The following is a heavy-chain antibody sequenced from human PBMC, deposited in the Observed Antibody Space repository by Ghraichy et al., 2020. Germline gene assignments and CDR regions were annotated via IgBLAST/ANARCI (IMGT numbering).Heavy chain of an antibody. CDR1: DDLFRTSG. D-gene: IGHD2-21*01. Sequence: ASVKVSCKAPDDLFRTSGFTWVRQSPGQGFEWIGWISTYNGNTNYAQKFRDRVTMTIDTSTTTAFMELRSLRSDDTAVYFCSSDHSGIWGQGTPVSVAS. J-gene: IGHJ4*02. CDR3: SSDHSGI. CDR2: ISTYNGNT. V-gene: IGHV1-18*04.